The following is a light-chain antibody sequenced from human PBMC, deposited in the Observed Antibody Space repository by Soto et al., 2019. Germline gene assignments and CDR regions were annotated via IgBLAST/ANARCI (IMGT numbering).Light chain of an antibody. CDR3: CSYAGSDILI. J-gene: IGLJ2*01. V-gene: IGLV2-11*01. CDR1: SSDVGDYNY. Sequence: QSALTQPRSVSGSPGQSVTISCTGTSSDVGDYNYVSWYQRHPGKAPKLIISDVTKRPSGVPDRFSGSKSGNTASLTISGLQAEDEADYDCCSYAGSDILIFGGGTKLTVL. CDR2: DVT.